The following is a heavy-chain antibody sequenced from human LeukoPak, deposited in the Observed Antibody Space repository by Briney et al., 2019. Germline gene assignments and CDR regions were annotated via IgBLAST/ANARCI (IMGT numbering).Heavy chain of an antibody. CDR1: GSSISSYY. Sequence: PSETLSLTCTVSGSSISSYYWSWIRQPAGKGLEWIGRIYTSGSTNYNPSLKSRVTMSVDTSKNQFSLKLSSVTAADTAVYYCARVLGGSSWPYYYYYGMDVWGQGTTVTVSS. CDR3: ARVLGGSSWPYYYYYGMDV. J-gene: IGHJ6*02. D-gene: IGHD6-13*01. V-gene: IGHV4-4*07. CDR2: IYTSGST.